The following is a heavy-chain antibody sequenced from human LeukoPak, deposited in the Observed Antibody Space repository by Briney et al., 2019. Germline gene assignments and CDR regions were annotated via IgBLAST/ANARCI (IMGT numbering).Heavy chain of an antibody. J-gene: IGHJ4*02. CDR3: ARRRGSGSYYYFDY. Sequence: SETLSLTCTVSGGSISSYYWSWIRQPPGKGLEWIGYIYTSGSTNYNPSLKSRVTISVDTSKNQFSLKLSSVTAADTAVYYCARRRGSGSYYYFDYWSQGTLVTVSS. V-gene: IGHV4-4*09. D-gene: IGHD3-10*01. CDR1: GGSISSYY. CDR2: IYTSGST.